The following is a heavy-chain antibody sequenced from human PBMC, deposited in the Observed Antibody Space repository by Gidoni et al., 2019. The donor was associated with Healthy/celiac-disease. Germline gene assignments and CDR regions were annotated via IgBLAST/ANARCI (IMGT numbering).Heavy chain of an antibody. D-gene: IGHD3-16*02. CDR2: MNPNSGNT. CDR3: ARAFPRRGVIARWFDP. V-gene: IGHV1-8*01. J-gene: IGHJ5*02. Sequence: QVQLVQSGAEVKKPGASVKVSCKASGSTFTSSDINWVRQATGQGLEWMGWMNPNSGNTGYAQKFQGRVTMTRNTSISTAYMELSSLRSEDTAVYYCARAFPRRGVIARWFDPWGQGTLVTVSS. CDR1: GSTFTSSD.